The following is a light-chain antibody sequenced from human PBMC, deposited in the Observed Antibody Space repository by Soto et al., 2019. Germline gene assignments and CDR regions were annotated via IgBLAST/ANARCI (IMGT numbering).Light chain of an antibody. V-gene: IGLV1-44*01. CDR2: TND. CDR3: AVWDDSLNGHV. J-gene: IGLJ1*01. Sequence: QSALTQPPSACGTPGQTVTISCSGSSSNIGTSSVHWYKHLPGTAPKPLIYTNDQRPSGVPDRFSGSKSGTSASLAISGLQSEDEADYSCAVWDDSLNGHVFGAGTKVTVL. CDR1: SSNIGTSS.